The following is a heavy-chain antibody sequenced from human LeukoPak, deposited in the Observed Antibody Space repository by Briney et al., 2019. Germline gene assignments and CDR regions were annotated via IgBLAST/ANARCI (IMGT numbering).Heavy chain of an antibody. CDR3: ASSNQADDY. D-gene: IGHD1-14*01. J-gene: IGHJ4*02. Sequence: GGSLRLSCAASGFTFSSYWMHWVRQVPGKGLVWVARINPGGSSITYADSVKGRFTISRDNAKNTLYLQMDSLRAEDTGVYYCASSNQADDYWGQGTLVTVSS. V-gene: IGHV3-74*01. CDR2: INPGGSSI. CDR1: GFTFSSYW.